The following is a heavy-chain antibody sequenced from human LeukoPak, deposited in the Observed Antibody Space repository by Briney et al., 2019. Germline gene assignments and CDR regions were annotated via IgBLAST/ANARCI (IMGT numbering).Heavy chain of an antibody. V-gene: IGHV5-51*01. J-gene: IGHJ6*01. D-gene: IGHD5-18*01. Sequence: GESLKISCKVSGYSFTSYWIGWVRQMPGKGLEWMGIIYPGDSDTRYSPSFQGQVTISADKSISTAYLQWSSLKASDSAMYYCARHILARYTYSYDGMDVWGQGPTVTVSS. CDR2: IYPGDSDT. CDR3: ARHILARYTYSYDGMDV. CDR1: GYSFTSYW.